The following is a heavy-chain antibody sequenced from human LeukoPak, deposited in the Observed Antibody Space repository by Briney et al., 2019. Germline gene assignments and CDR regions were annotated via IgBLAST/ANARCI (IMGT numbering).Heavy chain of an antibody. Sequence: PSETLSLTCTVSGGSISSYYWSWIRQPPGKGLEWIGYIYYSGSTNYNPSLKSRVTISVDTSKNQFSLKLSSVTAADTAVHYCARELYGDTDYWGQGTLVTVPS. CDR1: GGSISSYY. D-gene: IGHD4-17*01. V-gene: IGHV4-59*01. CDR3: ARELYGDTDY. J-gene: IGHJ4*02. CDR2: IYYSGST.